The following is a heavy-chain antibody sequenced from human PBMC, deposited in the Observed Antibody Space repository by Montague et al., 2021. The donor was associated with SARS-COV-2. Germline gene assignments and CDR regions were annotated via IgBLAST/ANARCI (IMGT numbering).Heavy chain of an antibody. D-gene: IGHD6-19*01. Sequence: TLSLTCTVSSGSINSGGYYWSWIRQHPGKGLEWIGYIYYSGSTYYNPSLKSRLTISVDTSKNQFSLKLSSVTAADTAVYYCARVHFVSSGWYPDAFDIWGQGTMVTVSS. CDR3: ARVHFVSSGWYPDAFDI. CDR2: IYYSGST. J-gene: IGHJ3*02. CDR1: SGSINSGGYY. V-gene: IGHV4-31*03.